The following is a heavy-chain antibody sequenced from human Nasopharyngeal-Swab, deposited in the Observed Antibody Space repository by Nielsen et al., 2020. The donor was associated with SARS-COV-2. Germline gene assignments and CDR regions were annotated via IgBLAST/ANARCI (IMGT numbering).Heavy chain of an antibody. CDR3: ARPDGYYYYYGMDV. D-gene: IGHD1-14*01. CDR2: IKQDGSEK. CDR1: GFTFSSYW. J-gene: IGHJ6*02. V-gene: IGHV3-7*01. Sequence: GESLKISCAASGFTFSSYWMSWVRPAPGKGLEWVANIKQDGSEKYYVYSVKGRFTISRDNAKNSLYLQMNSLRAEDTAVYYCARPDGYYYYYGMDVWGQGTSVTVSS.